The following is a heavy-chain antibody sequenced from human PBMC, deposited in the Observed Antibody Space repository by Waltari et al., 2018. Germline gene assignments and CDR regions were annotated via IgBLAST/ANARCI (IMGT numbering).Heavy chain of an antibody. Sequence: EVQLVESGGGLVQPGGSLRLSCAASGFTFSSYWMHWVRQAPGKGLVWVSRINSDGSSTSYADSVKGRFTISRDNAKNTLYLQMNSLRAEDTAVYYCARADAAGNRANTWQDYWGQGTLVTVSS. J-gene: IGHJ4*02. CDR2: INSDGSST. V-gene: IGHV3-74*01. CDR3: ARADAAGNRANTWQDY. CDR1: GFTFSSYW. D-gene: IGHD6-13*01.